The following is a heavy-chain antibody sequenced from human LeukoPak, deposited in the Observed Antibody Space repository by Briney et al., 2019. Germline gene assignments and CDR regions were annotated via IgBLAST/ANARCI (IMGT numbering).Heavy chain of an antibody. CDR2: ICAYKGNT. Sequence: VKVSPKASRYTPTRYVTSGVRQAPEQGVERMGWICAYKGNTNNAQTPRGGVTITTDTSTSTPYIEQRSRRSDDTAVYCCASGGGEVPYDDWGQGTLVTVSS. CDR1: RYTPTRYV. J-gene: IGHJ4*02. V-gene: IGHV1-18*01. D-gene: IGHD3-16*01. CDR3: ASGGGEVPYDD.